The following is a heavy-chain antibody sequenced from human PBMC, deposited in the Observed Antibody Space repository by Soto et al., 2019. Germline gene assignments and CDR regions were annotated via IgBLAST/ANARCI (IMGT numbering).Heavy chain of an antibody. J-gene: IGHJ4*02. CDR3: ARHTPAISISDH. Sequence: PSETLSLTCTVSGGSISSSSYYWGWIRQPPGKGLVWIGSIYYSGSTYYNPSLKSRVTISVDTSKNQFSLKLSSVTAAVTAVYYCARHTPAISISDHWGQGTLVTVS. CDR2: IYYSGST. V-gene: IGHV4-39*01. CDR1: GGSISSSSYY. D-gene: IGHD2-15*01.